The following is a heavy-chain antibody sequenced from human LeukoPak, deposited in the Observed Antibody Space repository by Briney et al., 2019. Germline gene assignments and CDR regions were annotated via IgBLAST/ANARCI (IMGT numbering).Heavy chain of an antibody. V-gene: IGHV3-21*01. CDR2: ISSSSSYI. Sequence: GGSLRLSCAASGFTFSSYSMNWVRQAPGKGLEWVSSISSSSSYIYYADSVNGRFTISRDNAKNSLYLQMNSLRAEDTAVYYCARDALGALGYWGQGTLVTVSS. J-gene: IGHJ4*02. CDR3: ARDALGALGY. CDR1: GFTFSSYS. D-gene: IGHD3-16*01.